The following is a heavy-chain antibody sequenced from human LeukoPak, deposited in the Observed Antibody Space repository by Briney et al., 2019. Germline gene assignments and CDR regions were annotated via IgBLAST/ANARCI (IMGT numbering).Heavy chain of an antibody. Sequence: GGSLRLSCAASGFTFSSYAMHWVRQAPGKGLEWVAVISYDGSNKYYADSVKGRFTISRDNSKNTLYLQMNSLRAEDTAVYYCAKCRYYYGSGSHPNYFDYWGQGTLVTVSS. D-gene: IGHD3-10*01. J-gene: IGHJ4*02. V-gene: IGHV3-30*04. CDR3: AKCRYYYGSGSHPNYFDY. CDR1: GFTFSSYA. CDR2: ISYDGSNK.